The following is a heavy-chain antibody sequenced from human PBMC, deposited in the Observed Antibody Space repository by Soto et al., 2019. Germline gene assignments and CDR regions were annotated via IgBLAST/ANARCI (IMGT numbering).Heavy chain of an antibody. V-gene: IGHV3-74*01. J-gene: IGHJ4*02. D-gene: IGHD1-1*01. CDR1: WFSLQGFW. CDR2: INRDGSST. Sequence: GALGLSFSAPWFSLQGFWVHWGRPAPGKGLVWVSRINRDGSSTSYADSVKGRVTISRDTAKNTLYLQMNSLRAEDTAVYYCAREIVTTGEYYFDSWGQGTLVTVSS. CDR3: AREIVTTGEYYFDS.